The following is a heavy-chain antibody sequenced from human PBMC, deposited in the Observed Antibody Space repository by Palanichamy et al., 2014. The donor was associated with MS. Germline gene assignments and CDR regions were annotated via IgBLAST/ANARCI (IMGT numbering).Heavy chain of an antibody. D-gene: IGHD4-17*01. CDR3: ARGAYGDYVFDS. J-gene: IGHJ4*02. Sequence: QVQLVESGGGVVQPGRSLRLSCAASGFPFSNYAMHWVRQAPGKGLEWVAVIWYDGSNEYFADSVWDRFTISRDNSKNTPSLQMNSLRPEDTAVYYCARGAYGDYVFDSWGQGTLVTVSS. CDR1: GFPFSNYA. CDR2: IWYDGSNE. V-gene: IGHV3-30*04.